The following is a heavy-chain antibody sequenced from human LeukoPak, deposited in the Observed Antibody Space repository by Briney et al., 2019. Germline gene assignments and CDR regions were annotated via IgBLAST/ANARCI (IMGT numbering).Heavy chain of an antibody. J-gene: IGHJ4*02. CDR2: INPSGGST. Sequence: ASVKVSCKASGYTFTGYYMHWVRQAPGQGLEWMGIINPSGGSTSYAQKFQGRVTMTRDMSTSTVYMELSSLRSEDTAVYYCARDPHTAMVKYYFDYWGQGTLVTVSS. V-gene: IGHV1-46*01. CDR1: GYTFTGYY. D-gene: IGHD5-18*01. CDR3: ARDPHTAMVKYYFDY.